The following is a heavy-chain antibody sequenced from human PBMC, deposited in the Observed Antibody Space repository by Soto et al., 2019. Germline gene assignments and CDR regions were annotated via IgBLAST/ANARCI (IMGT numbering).Heavy chain of an antibody. V-gene: IGHV1-69*12. CDR2: IIPIFGTA. D-gene: IGHD2-15*01. CDR3: ARELLYCSGGSCSNWFDP. J-gene: IGHJ5*02. Sequence: QVQLVQSGAEVKKPGSSVKVSCKASGGTFSSYAISWVRQAPGQGLEWMGGIIPIFGTANYAQKFQGRVTITADESTITAYMELSSLRSEDTAVYYCARELLYCSGGSCSNWFDPWGQGTLVTVSS. CDR1: GGTFSSYA.